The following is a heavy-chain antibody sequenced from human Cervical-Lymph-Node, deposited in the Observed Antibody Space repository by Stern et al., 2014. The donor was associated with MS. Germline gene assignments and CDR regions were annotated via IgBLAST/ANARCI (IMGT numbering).Heavy chain of an antibody. CDR2: ISGSGGST. D-gene: IGHD6-13*01. J-gene: IGHJ4*02. V-gene: IGHV3-23*04. CDR3: AKWYSSSWSNFDY. CDR1: GFTFSSYA. Sequence: EEQLVESGGGLVQPGGSLKLSCAASGFTFSSYAISWVRQAPGKGLEWVSAISGSGGSTYYAYSVKGRFTISRDNSKNTLYLQMNSLRAEDTAVYYCAKWYSSSWSNFDYWGQGTLVTVSS.